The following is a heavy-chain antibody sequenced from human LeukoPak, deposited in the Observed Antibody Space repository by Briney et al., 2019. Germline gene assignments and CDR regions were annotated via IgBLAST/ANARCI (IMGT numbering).Heavy chain of an antibody. J-gene: IGHJ4*02. Sequence: SETLSLTCSVSGDSMRGFYWSWIRQPPGKALEWIGYFYYSGDTNYNPALESRLIITVDTSKNQFSLKLSSVTAADTAVYYCARGRSYEYGDYDYWGQGTLVTVSS. CDR2: FYYSGDT. CDR3: ARGRSYEYGDYDY. CDR1: GDSMRGFY. V-gene: IGHV4-59*01. D-gene: IGHD3-16*01.